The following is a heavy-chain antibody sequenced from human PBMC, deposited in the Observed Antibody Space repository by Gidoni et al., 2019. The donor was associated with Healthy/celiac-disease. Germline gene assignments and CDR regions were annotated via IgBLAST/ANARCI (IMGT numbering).Heavy chain of an antibody. CDR2: INTNTGNP. CDR3: ARVTLEYSSPLDY. V-gene: IGHV7-4-1*02. Sequence: GQGLEWMGWINTNTGNPTYAQGFTGRFVFSLDTSVSTAYLQISSLKAEDTAVYYCARVTLEYSSPLDYWGQGTLVTVSS. J-gene: IGHJ4*02. D-gene: IGHD6-6*01.